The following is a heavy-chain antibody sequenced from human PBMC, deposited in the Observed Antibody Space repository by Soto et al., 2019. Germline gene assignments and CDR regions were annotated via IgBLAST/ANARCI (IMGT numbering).Heavy chain of an antibody. CDR1: GGSISPYC. V-gene: IGHV4-59*01. Sequence: SETLSLTCTVSGGSISPYCWSWIRQSPGKGLEWIGYIYYSGSTNYNPSFKSRVTISVDTSKSQFSLKLSSVTAADTAVYYCARDPGYDSSGYYYFDYWGQGTLVTVSS. D-gene: IGHD3-22*01. CDR2: IYYSGST. CDR3: ARDPGYDSSGYYYFDY. J-gene: IGHJ4*02.